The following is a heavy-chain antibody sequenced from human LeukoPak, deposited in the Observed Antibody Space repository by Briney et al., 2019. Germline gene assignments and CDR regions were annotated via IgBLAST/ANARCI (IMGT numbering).Heavy chain of an antibody. CDR1: GGSISSSSYY. CDR2: IYYSGST. Sequence: SETLSLTCTVSGGSISSSSYYWGWIRQPPGKGLEWIGSIYYSGSTYYNPSLKSRVTISVDTSKNQFSLKLSSVTAADTAVYYCARVEYSYTLDYWGQGTLVTVSS. D-gene: IGHD5-18*01. V-gene: IGHV4-39*07. CDR3: ARVEYSYTLDY. J-gene: IGHJ4*02.